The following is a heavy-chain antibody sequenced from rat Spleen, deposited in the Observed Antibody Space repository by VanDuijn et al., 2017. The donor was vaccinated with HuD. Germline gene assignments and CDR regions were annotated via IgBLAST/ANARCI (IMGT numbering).Heavy chain of an antibody. D-gene: IGHD1-4*01. CDR3: VREANSPGITFDY. V-gene: IGHV2S63*01. CDR2: IWAGGST. CDR1: GFTFSDYG. Sequence: EVQLVESGGALVQPGRSLRLSCVASGFTFSDYGMSWIRQPPGKGLEWVGVIWAGGSTAYNSLLKSRLSISRDTSKSQVFLEMNSLQTEDTATYYCVREANSPGITFDYWGQGVMVTVSS. J-gene: IGHJ2*01.